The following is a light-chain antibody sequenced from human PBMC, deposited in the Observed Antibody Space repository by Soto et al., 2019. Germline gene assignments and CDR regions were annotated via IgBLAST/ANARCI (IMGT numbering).Light chain of an antibody. CDR3: SSYAGSNIIV. J-gene: IGLJ1*01. Sequence: QSVLTQPPSASGSPGQSVTISCSGTSSDVGGYNYVSWYRQHPGRAPKLMIYEVSKRPSGVPDRFSGSKSGNTASLTVSGLQSEDEADYYCSSYAGSNIIVFGTGTKLTVL. CDR1: SSDVGGYNY. CDR2: EVS. V-gene: IGLV2-8*01.